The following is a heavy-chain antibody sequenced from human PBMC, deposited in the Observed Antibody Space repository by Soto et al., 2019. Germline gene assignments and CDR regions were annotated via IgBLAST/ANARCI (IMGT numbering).Heavy chain of an antibody. CDR3: AKSLQWEGYYYGMDV. Sequence: GGSLRLSCAASGFTFSSYGMHWVRQAPGKGLEWVAVISYDGSNKYYADSVKGRFTISRDNSKNTLYLQMNSLRAEDTAVYYCAKSLQWEGYYYGMDVWGQGTTVTVSS. D-gene: IGHD1-26*01. J-gene: IGHJ6*02. CDR1: GFTFSSYG. CDR2: ISYDGSNK. V-gene: IGHV3-30*18.